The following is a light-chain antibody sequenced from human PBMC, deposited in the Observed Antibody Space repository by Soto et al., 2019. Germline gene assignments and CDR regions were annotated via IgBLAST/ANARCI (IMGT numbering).Light chain of an antibody. Sequence: EIVLTQSPATLSLSPGERATLSCRSSQSVSSYLAWYQKKPGQPPRLLIYDASNRATGIPARFSGSGSGTYFTLTISSLEPEDFAVYYCQQRSNWPLTFGGGARVEIK. CDR1: QSVSSY. CDR3: QQRSNWPLT. V-gene: IGKV3-11*01. J-gene: IGKJ4*01. CDR2: DAS.